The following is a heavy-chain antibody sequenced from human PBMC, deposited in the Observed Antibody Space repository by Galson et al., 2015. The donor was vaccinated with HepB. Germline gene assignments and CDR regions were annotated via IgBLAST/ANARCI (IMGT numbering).Heavy chain of an antibody. Sequence: YNPSLKSRLTISVDTSKNHFSLKLSSVTAADTAVYYCARRWGSAWSSIDYWGQGTLVTVSS. D-gene: IGHD6-19*01. V-gene: IGHV4-39*02. J-gene: IGHJ4*02. CDR3: ARRWGSAWSSIDY.